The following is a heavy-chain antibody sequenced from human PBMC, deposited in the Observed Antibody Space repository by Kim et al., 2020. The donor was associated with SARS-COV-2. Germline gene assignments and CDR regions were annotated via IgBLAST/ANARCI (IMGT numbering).Heavy chain of an antibody. D-gene: IGHD1-26*01. CDR3: ARVNSCYPYYYYGMDV. J-gene: IGHJ6*02. CDR2: IYIGGST. Sequence: GGSLRLSCAASGFTVSSNYMSWVRQAQGKGLEWVSVIYIGGSTYYAASVKGRFTISRDNSKNTLYLQMNSLRAEDTAVYYRARVNSCYPYYYYGMDVWVQGTTVTVSS. V-gene: IGHV3-53*01. CDR1: GFTVSSNY.